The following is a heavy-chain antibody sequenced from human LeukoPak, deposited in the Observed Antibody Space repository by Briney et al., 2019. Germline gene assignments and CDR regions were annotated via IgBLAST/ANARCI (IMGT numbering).Heavy chain of an antibody. CDR1: GGSISSGDYY. Sequence: SETLSLTCTVSGGSISSGDYYWSWIRQPPGKGLEWIGYIYYSGSTYYNPSLKSRVTISVDTSKNQFSLKLSSVTAADTAVYYCAREETRVAFDIWGQGTMVNVSS. D-gene: IGHD4-17*01. V-gene: IGHV4-30-4*01. CDR2: IYYSGST. J-gene: IGHJ3*02. CDR3: AREETRVAFDI.